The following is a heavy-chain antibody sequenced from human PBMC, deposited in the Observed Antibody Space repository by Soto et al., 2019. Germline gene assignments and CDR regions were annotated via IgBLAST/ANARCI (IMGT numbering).Heavy chain of an antibody. CDR3: AREEVDPGYFDY. J-gene: IGHJ4*02. CDR2: IYYSGST. D-gene: IGHD2-15*01. V-gene: IGHV4-59*01. CDR1: GGSLSSYY. Sequence: PSETLSLTCTVSGGSLSSYYWSWIRQPPGKGLEWIGYIYYSGSTNYNPSLKSRVTISVDTSKNQFSLKLSSVTAADTAVYYCAREEVDPGYFDYWGQGTLVTVSS.